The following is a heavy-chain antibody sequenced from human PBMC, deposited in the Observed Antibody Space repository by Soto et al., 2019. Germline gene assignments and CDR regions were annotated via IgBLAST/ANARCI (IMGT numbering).Heavy chain of an antibody. Sequence: QVQLVESGGGLVKPGGSLRLSCAASGFTFSDYYMSWIRQAPGKGLEWVSYISSSGSTIYYADSVKGRFTISRDNAKNLLYLQMKRLRGQDTAVYFCARVVVGATGGLFDPWGQGTLVTVSS. CDR3: ARVVVGATGGLFDP. V-gene: IGHV3-11*01. D-gene: IGHD2-15*01. CDR2: ISSSGSTI. J-gene: IGHJ5*02. CDR1: GFTFSDYY.